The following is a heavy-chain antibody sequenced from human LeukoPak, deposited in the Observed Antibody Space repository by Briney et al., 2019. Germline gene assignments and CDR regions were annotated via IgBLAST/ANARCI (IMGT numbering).Heavy chain of an antibody. D-gene: IGHD3-16*01. CDR1: GFTLSTYA. CDR3: AKDDDWGRYKH. Sequence: GGSLRLSCAASGFTLSTYATSWVRQAPGKGLEWVSGISPSGGITYYTDSVKGRFTISRDNSKNTQSLQMNSLRAEDTAVYYCAKDDDWGRYKHWGQGTLVTVSS. V-gene: IGHV3-23*01. J-gene: IGHJ1*01. CDR2: ISPSGGIT.